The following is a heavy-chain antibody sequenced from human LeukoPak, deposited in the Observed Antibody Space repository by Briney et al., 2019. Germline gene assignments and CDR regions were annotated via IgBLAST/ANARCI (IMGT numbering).Heavy chain of an antibody. CDR1: GGTFSSYA. V-gene: IGHV1-69*05. Sequence: ASVKVSCKASGGTFSSYAISWVRQAPGQGLEWMGGIIPIFGTANYAQKFQGRVTIPTDESTSTAYMELSSLRSEDTAVCYCARDLSGYSSSWYTGLYAFDIWGQGTMVTVSS. CDR2: IIPIFGTA. D-gene: IGHD6-13*01. CDR3: ARDLSGYSSSWYTGLYAFDI. J-gene: IGHJ3*02.